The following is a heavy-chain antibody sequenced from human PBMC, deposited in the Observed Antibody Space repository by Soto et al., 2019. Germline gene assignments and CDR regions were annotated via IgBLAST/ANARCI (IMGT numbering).Heavy chain of an antibody. CDR1: GGSFSGYN. CDR2: INHSGST. D-gene: IGHD2-8*02. J-gene: IGHJ4*02. Sequence: SETLSLTCAVYGGSFSGYNWTWFRQPPGTGLEWIGEINHSGSTNYNPSLKRRVTISVDTSKNQFSLKLTSVTAADTAVYYCARDKITGLFDYWGQGTLVTVSS. CDR3: ARDKITGLFDY. V-gene: IGHV4-34*01.